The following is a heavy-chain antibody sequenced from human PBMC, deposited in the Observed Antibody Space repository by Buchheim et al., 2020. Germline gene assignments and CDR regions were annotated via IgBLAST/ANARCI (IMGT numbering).Heavy chain of an antibody. CDR1: GFNFSDHY. V-gene: IGHV3-72*01. CDR2: TGNKANYYST. CDR3: ARGYYDSSGAQGMEY. J-gene: IGHJ4*02. D-gene: IGHD3-22*01. Sequence: EVQLVESGGGLVQPGGSLRLSCAASGFNFSDHYMDWVRQVPGKGLEWVGRTGNKANYYSTQYAASVKGRFTISRHDSMNSVFLQMNSLKSEDTGVYYCARGYYDSSGAQGMEYWGQGAL.